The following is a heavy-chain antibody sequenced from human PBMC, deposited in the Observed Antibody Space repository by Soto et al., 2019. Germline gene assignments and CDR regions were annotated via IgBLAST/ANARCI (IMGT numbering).Heavy chain of an antibody. Sequence: QVQLVESGGGVVQPGRSLRLSCAASGFTFSSYGMHWVRQAPGKGLEWVAVISYDGSNKYYADSVKGRFTISRDNSKNRLYLQMNSLRAEDTAVYYCAKEGEALGYCSSTSCYALYFQHWGQGTLVTVSS. CDR1: GFTFSSYG. J-gene: IGHJ1*01. V-gene: IGHV3-30*18. D-gene: IGHD2-2*01. CDR2: ISYDGSNK. CDR3: AKEGEALGYCSSTSCYALYFQH.